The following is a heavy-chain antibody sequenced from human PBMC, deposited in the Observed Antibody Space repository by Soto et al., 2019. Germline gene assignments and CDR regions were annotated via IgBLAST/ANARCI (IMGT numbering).Heavy chain of an antibody. V-gene: IGHV1-8*01. CDR1: GYTFTNND. CDR3: TRMASFGSLNWFDP. CDR2: MNPGSGDT. Sequence: ASVKVSCKASGYTFTNNDVTWVRQATGQGLEWMGWMNPGSGDTGYAQKFQGRVTMTRNISIATAYMELSSLRSEDTAIYYCTRMASFGSLNWFDPWGQGTLVTVSS. J-gene: IGHJ5*02. D-gene: IGHD5-18*01.